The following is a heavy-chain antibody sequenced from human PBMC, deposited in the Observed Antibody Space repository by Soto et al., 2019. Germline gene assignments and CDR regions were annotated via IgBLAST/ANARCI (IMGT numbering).Heavy chain of an antibody. CDR1: GGSISDYY. Sequence: SETLSLTCTVSGGSISDYYWSWIRQPPGKGLEWIGYIYYSGNTNYNPSLKSRVTISVDKTKNQFSLKLSSVTAADTAVYYCARDKGLLLFYFDSWGPGTLVTVS. CDR2: IYYSGNT. J-gene: IGHJ4*02. D-gene: IGHD3-22*01. CDR3: ARDKGLLLFYFDS. V-gene: IGHV4-59*01.